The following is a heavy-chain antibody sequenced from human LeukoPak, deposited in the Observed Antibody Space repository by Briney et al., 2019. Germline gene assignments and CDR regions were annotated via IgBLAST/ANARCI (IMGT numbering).Heavy chain of an antibody. V-gene: IGHV3-64*01. CDR1: GFTFSSFP. Sequence: GGSLRLSCAASGFTFSSFPMHWVRQAPGKGLEYVSAISGDGGSTYYANSVKGRFTISRDISKNTLYLQMGSLRAEDMAVYYCAREEPRGSNDYWGQGTLVTVSS. D-gene: IGHD1-26*01. CDR3: AREEPRGSNDY. J-gene: IGHJ4*02. CDR2: ISGDGGST.